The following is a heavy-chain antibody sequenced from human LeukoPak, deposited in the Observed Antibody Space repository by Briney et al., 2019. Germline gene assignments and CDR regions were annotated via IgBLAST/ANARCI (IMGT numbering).Heavy chain of an antibody. J-gene: IGHJ4*02. D-gene: IGHD3-3*01. Sequence: SETLSLTCTVSGGSISGSSYYWGWIRQPPGKGLEWIGSIYYNGTTYYNPSLKSRVSISVDTSKNQLSLKLSSVTAADTSVYYCARLYVLEWLLYGNFDFWGQGTLVTVSS. CDR2: IYYNGTT. CDR1: GGSISGSSYY. CDR3: ARLYVLEWLLYGNFDF. V-gene: IGHV4-39*01.